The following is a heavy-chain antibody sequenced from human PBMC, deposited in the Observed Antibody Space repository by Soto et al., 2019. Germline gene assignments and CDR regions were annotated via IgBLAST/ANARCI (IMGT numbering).Heavy chain of an antibody. CDR1: GFAFSTKW. Sequence: EVQLVESGGGLVQPGGSLRLSCAASGFAFSTKWMHWVRQGPGKGLVWVSRINIDGTTTNYADSLKGRFTISRDNAKNMLYLQMDSLRAEDTAVYYCARIPYSDTDPCPWGQGTLVTVSS. CDR3: ARIPYSDTDPCP. J-gene: IGHJ5*02. D-gene: IGHD1-26*01. V-gene: IGHV3-74*01. CDR2: INIDGTTT.